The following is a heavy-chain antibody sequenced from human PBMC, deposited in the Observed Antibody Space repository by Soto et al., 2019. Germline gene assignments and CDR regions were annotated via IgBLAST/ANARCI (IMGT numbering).Heavy chain of an antibody. J-gene: IGHJ6*02. CDR2: IYPADFDT. V-gene: IGHV5-51*01. CDR1: GYSFTSNW. Sequence: PGESLKISCKGLGYSFTSNWIGWVRQMPGKGLEWMGIIYPADFDTRYSPSFQGQVSISADKSISTVYMELSSLRSEDTAVYYCARAGTYYYYGMDVWGQGTTVTVSS. CDR3: ARAGTYYYYGMDV. D-gene: IGHD6-13*01.